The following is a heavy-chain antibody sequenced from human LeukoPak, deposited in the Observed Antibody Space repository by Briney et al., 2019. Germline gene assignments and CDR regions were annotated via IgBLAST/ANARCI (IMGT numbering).Heavy chain of an antibody. CDR2: IIPIFGTA. Sequence: ASVKVSCKASGGTFSSYAISWVRQAPGQGLEWMGGIIPIFGTANYAQKFQGRVTITADESTSTAYMELSSLRSEDTAVYYCARDTRTHDFRSGYYGNWFDPWGQGTLVTVSS. V-gene: IGHV1-69*01. CDR3: ARDTRTHDFRSGYYGNWFDP. CDR1: GGTFSSYA. J-gene: IGHJ5*02. D-gene: IGHD3-3*01.